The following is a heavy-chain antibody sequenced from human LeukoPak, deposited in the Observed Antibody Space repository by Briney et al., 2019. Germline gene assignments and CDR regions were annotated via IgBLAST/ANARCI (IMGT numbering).Heavy chain of an antibody. V-gene: IGHV4-30-2*01. CDR1: GGSISSGGYS. CDR2: IYRSGST. CDR3: ARGFDYGAHFDY. Sequence: SQTLSLTCAVSGGSISSGGYSWSWIRQPPGKGLEWIGYIYRSGSTYYNPSLKSRVTISVDRSKNQFSLKLSSVTAADTAVYYCARGFDYGAHFDYWGQGTLVTVSS. J-gene: IGHJ4*02. D-gene: IGHD4-17*01.